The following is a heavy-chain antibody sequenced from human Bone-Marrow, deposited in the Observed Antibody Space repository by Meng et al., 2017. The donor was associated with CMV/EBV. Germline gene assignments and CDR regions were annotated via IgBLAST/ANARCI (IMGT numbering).Heavy chain of an antibody. V-gene: IGHV1-8*01. CDR3: ARVYYGSGNDNLGA. D-gene: IGHD3-10*01. Sequence: ASVKVSCKASGYTFTSYDINWVRQATGQGLEWMGWMNPNSGNTGYAQKFQGRVTMTRNTSISTAYMELSSLRSEDTAVYYCARVYYGSGNDNLGAWGRGTLVTVSS. J-gene: IGHJ5*02. CDR1: GYTFTSYD. CDR2: MNPNSGNT.